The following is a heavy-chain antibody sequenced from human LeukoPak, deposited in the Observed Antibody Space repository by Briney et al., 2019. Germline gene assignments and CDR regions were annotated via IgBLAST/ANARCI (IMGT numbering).Heavy chain of an antibody. Sequence: PGGSLRLSCAASGFTFSSYWMHWVRQAPGKGLEWVGRIKSKTDGGTTDYAAPVKGRFTISRDDSKNTLFLQMNSLKTEDTAVYYCTAYYFGSGSYYNPHYWGQGTLVTVSS. CDR2: IKSKTDGGTT. D-gene: IGHD3-10*01. CDR1: GFTFSSYW. V-gene: IGHV3-15*01. J-gene: IGHJ4*02. CDR3: TAYYFGSGSYYNPHY.